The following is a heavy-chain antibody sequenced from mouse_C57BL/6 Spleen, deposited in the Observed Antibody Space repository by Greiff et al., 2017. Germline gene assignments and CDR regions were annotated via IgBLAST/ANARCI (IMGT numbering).Heavy chain of an antibody. Sequence: QVQLQQSGPELVKPGASVKISCKASGYAFSSSWMNWVKQRPGKGLEWIGRIYPGDGDTNYNGKFKGKATLTADKSSSTAYMQLSSLTSEDSAVYFCARSGGSRPFAYWGQGTLVTVSA. CDR2: IYPGDGDT. J-gene: IGHJ3*01. CDR1: GYAFSSSW. D-gene: IGHD1-1*01. CDR3: ARSGGSRPFAY. V-gene: IGHV1-82*01.